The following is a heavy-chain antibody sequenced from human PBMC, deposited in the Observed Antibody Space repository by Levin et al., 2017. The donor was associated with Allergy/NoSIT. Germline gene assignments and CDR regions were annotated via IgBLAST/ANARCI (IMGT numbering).Heavy chain of an antibody. CDR2: IKSKADGGTT. Sequence: GGSLRLSCAASGITFSNAWMSWARQAPGKGLEWVGRIKSKADGGTTEYAAPVKGRFTISRDDTKNTLYLQMNSLNTEDTAVYFCTTYSSSWYYFDYWGQGTLVTVSS. V-gene: IGHV3-15*01. CDR3: TTYSSSWYYFDY. J-gene: IGHJ4*02. D-gene: IGHD6-13*01. CDR1: GITFSNAW.